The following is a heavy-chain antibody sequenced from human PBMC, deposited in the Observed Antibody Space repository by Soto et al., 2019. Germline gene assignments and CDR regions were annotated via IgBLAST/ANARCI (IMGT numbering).Heavy chain of an antibody. D-gene: IGHD3-3*01. J-gene: IGHJ6*02. CDR2: INSDGSST. V-gene: IGHV3-74*01. Sequence: EVQLVESGGGLVQPGGSLRLSCAASGFTFSSYWMHWVRQAPGKGLVWVSRINSDGSSTSYADSVKGRFTISRDNAKNTLYLQMNSLRAEDTAVYYCARDELTTYYDLYTGRYGMDVWGQGTTVTVSS. CDR1: GFTFSSYW. CDR3: ARDELTTYYDLYTGRYGMDV.